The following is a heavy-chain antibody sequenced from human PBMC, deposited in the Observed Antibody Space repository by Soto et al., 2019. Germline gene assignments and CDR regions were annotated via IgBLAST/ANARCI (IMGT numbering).Heavy chain of an antibody. Sequence: QVQLVQSGAEVKKPGSSVKVSCKASGGTFSSYTISWVRQAPGQGLEWMGRIIPILGIANYAQKFQGRVTINAEKSTNKAYMELSSLRTEDTAVYYCSRDLTTSSTSSFDQRGQGTLVNVSS. CDR3: SRDLTTSSTSSFDQ. V-gene: IGHV1-69*08. D-gene: IGHD2-2*01. CDR2: IIPILGIA. CDR1: GGTFSSYT. J-gene: IGHJ4*01.